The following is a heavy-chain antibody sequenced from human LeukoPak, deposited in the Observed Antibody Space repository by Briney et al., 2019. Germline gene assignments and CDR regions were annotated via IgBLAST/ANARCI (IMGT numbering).Heavy chain of an antibody. CDR2: ISSSSSYI. J-gene: IGHJ3*02. Sequence: KSGGSLRLSCAASGFTFSSYAMSWVRQAPGKGLEWVSSISSSSSYIYYADSVKGRFTISRDNAKNSLYLQMNSLRAEDTAVYYCARLTVYSIAADDAFDIWGQGTMVTVSS. V-gene: IGHV3-21*01. CDR3: ARLTVYSIAADDAFDI. CDR1: GFTFSSYA. D-gene: IGHD6-13*01.